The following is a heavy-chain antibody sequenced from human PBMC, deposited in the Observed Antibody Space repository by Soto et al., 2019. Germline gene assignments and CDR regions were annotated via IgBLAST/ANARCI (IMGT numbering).Heavy chain of an antibody. CDR1: GYTFTSYG. V-gene: IGHV1-18*01. D-gene: IGHD2-15*01. J-gene: IGHJ6*02. Sequence: ASVKVSFKASGYTFTSYGISWVRQAPGQGLEWMGWISAYNGNTNYAQKLQGRVTMTTDTSTSTAYMELRSLRSDDTAVYYCAREVVVVEPMYYYYGMDVWGQGTTVTVSS. CDR2: ISAYNGNT. CDR3: AREVVVVEPMYYYYGMDV.